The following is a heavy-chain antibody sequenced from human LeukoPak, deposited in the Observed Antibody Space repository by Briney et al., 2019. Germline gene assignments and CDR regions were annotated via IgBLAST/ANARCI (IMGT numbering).Heavy chain of an antibody. J-gene: IGHJ3*02. D-gene: IGHD3-22*01. CDR2: IKQDGSEK. V-gene: IGHV3-7*03. CDR3: ARDRGRRGITMRSDAFDI. CDR1: GFTFSSYS. Sequence: GGSLRLSCAASGFTFSSYSMNWVRQAPGKGLEWVANIKQDGSEKKYVDSVRGRFTISRDNAKNSLYLQMNSLRAEDTAVYYCARDRGRRGITMRSDAFDIWGQGTMVTVSS.